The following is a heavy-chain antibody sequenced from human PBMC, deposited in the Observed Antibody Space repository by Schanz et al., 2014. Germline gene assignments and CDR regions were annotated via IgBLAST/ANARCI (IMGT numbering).Heavy chain of an antibody. D-gene: IGHD5-12*01. V-gene: IGHV3-30*19. CDR1: GFTLSSYW. J-gene: IGHJ4*02. Sequence: QAQLMESGGGVVQPGTSLILSCAASGFTLSSYWMHWVRQAPGKGLEWVALISNDGSIKYYADSVEGRFTISRDNSRNTLYLQMNSLRTEDTAVYYCASPSGYSDYGTYFDFWGQGTLVTVSS. CDR3: ASPSGYSDYGTYFDF. CDR2: ISNDGSIK.